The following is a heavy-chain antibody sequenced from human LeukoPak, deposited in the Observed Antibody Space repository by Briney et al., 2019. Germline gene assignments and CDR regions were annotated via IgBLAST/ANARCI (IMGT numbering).Heavy chain of an antibody. CDR3: ARDRSSSYSSSWYSWFDP. D-gene: IGHD6-13*01. Sequence: SGGSLRLSCAASGFTFSSYAMHWVRQAPGKGLEWVAVISYDGSNKYYADSVKGRFTIPRDNSKNTLYLQMNSLRAEDTAVYYCARDRSSSYSSSWYSWFDPWGQGTLVTVSS. CDR2: ISYDGSNK. V-gene: IGHV3-30-3*01. CDR1: GFTFSSYA. J-gene: IGHJ5*02.